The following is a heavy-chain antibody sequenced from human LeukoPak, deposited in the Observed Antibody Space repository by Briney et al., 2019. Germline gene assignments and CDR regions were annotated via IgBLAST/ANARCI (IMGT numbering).Heavy chain of an antibody. V-gene: IGHV3-21*01. Sequence: GGSLRLSCAASGFTFSSYSVNWVRQAPGKGLEWVSSISSSSSYIYYADSVKGRFTISRDNAKNSLYLQMNSLRAEDTAVHYCTREDVIGGFDYWGQGTLVTVSS. CDR1: GFTFSSYS. CDR2: ISSSSSYI. CDR3: TREDVIGGFDY. J-gene: IGHJ4*02. D-gene: IGHD3-16*02.